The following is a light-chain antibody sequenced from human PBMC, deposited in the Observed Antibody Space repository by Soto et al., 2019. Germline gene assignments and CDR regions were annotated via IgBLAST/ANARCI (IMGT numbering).Light chain of an antibody. CDR2: EVV. V-gene: IGLV2-8*01. J-gene: IGLJ1*01. Sequence: QSVLTQPPSASGSPGQSVTISCTGTRNDIGAYEFVSWYQHHPGKAPKLIIYEVVQRPSGVPDRFSGSKSGNTASLTVSGLQAADEADYYCKSYAGSNTYGXGTGTKVTV. CDR3: KSYAGSNTYG. CDR1: RNDIGAYEF.